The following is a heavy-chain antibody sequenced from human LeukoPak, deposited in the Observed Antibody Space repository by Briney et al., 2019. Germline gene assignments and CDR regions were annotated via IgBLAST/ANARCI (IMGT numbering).Heavy chain of an antibody. J-gene: IGHJ4*02. Sequence: SETLSLTCTVSGGSISSSSYYWGWIRQPPGKGLEWIGSIYYSGSTYYNPSLKSRVTISVDTPKNHFSVKLSSVTAADTAVYYCAREYYFDSTGYLYWGQGILVTVSS. D-gene: IGHD3-22*01. V-gene: IGHV4-39*02. CDR2: IYYSGST. CDR1: GGSISSSSYY. CDR3: AREYYFDSTGYLY.